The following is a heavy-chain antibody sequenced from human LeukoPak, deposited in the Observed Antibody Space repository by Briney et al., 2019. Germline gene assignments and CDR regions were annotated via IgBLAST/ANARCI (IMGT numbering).Heavy chain of an antibody. V-gene: IGHV3-7*01. J-gene: IGHJ4*02. Sequence: GGSLRLSCAASGFTFSSYWMSWVRQAPGKGLEWVANIKQDGSEKYYVDSVKGRFTISRDNAKNSLYLQMNSLRAEDTAVYYCASSLWTFVVGVYWRQGTLVTVSS. D-gene: IGHD2-15*01. CDR1: GFTFSSYW. CDR2: IKQDGSEK. CDR3: ASSLWTFVVGVY.